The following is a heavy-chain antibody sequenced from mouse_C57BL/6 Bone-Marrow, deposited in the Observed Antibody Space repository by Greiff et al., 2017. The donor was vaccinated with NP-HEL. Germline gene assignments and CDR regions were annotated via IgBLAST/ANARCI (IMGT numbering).Heavy chain of an antibody. CDR2: IDPENGDT. D-gene: IGHD1-1*01. CDR3: TTSDYYGSYWYFDV. V-gene: IGHV14-4*01. J-gene: IGHJ1*03. Sequence: VQLQQSGAELVRPGASVKLSCTASGFNIKDDYMHWVKQRPEQGLEWIGWIDPENGDTEYASKFQGKATITADTSSNTAYLQLSSLTSEDTAVYYCTTSDYYGSYWYFDVWGTGTTVTVSS. CDR1: GFNIKDDY.